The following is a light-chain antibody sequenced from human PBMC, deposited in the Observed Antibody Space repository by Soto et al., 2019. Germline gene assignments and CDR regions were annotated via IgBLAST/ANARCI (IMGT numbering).Light chain of an antibody. J-gene: IGKJ1*01. CDR1: QSVSSN. CDR3: QQYGSSPKT. V-gene: IGKV3-20*01. CDR2: GAY. Sequence: EIVMTQSPATLSVSPGERATLSCRASQSVSSNLAWYQQRPGQAPRLLIYGAYSRASGSPDRFSGGGSGTDFTLTISRLEPEDFAVYYCQQYGSSPKTFGQGTKVDI.